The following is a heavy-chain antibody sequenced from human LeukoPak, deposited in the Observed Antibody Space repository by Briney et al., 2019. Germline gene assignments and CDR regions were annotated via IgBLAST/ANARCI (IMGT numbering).Heavy chain of an antibody. D-gene: IGHD5-18*01. J-gene: IGHJ4*02. CDR3: ARAGDTAMVGPFDY. V-gene: IGHV4-59*01. Sequence: SETLSLTCTVSGGSISSYYWSWIRQPPGKGLEWIGYIYYSGSTNYNPSLKSRVTISVDTSKNQFSLKLSSVTAADTAAYYCARAGDTAMVGPFDYWGQGTLVTVSS. CDR1: GGSISSYY. CDR2: IYYSGST.